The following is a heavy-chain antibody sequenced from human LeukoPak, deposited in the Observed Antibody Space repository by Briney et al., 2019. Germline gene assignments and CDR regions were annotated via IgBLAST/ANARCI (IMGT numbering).Heavy chain of an antibody. Sequence: ASVKVSCKVSGYTLTELSMQWVRQALGKGLEWRGGFDPEDGETIYAQKFQGRVTMTEDTPTDTAYMELSSLRSEDTAVYYCATAGDYEGLFDYWGQGTLVTVSS. V-gene: IGHV1-24*01. J-gene: IGHJ4*02. CDR2: FDPEDGET. CDR3: ATAGDYEGLFDY. CDR1: GYTLTELS. D-gene: IGHD4-17*01.